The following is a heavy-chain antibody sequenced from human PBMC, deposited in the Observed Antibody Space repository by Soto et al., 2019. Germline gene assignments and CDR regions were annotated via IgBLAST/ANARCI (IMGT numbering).Heavy chain of an antibody. V-gene: IGHV1-18*01. CDR2: ISAYNGHT. CDR1: GYIFTNYG. J-gene: IGHJ4*02. D-gene: IGHD3-16*01. Sequence: QVQLVQSGVEVKKPGASVKVSCKAMGYIFTNYGLSWVRQAPGEGPEWLGWISAYNGHTKYAPKVQDRVTLTTDTSATTAYWGLRSLRSDDAAVYYCVRGDGGYFDHWGKGTLVLVSS. CDR3: VRGDGGYFDH.